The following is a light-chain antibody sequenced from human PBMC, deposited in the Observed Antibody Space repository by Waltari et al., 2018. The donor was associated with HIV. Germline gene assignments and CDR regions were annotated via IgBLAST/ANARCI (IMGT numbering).Light chain of an antibody. CDR2: EVT. V-gene: IGLV2-14*01. CDR3: SSYTITTAIV. Sequence: QSALTQPASVSGSPGQSITISCTGTNSAVGAYNYVPWYQQHPGKAPKLLIYEVTNRPPGISNRFSGSKSGNTASMTISGLQPEDEADYYCSSYTITTAIVFGGGTKLTVL. J-gene: IGLJ2*01. CDR1: NSAVGAYNY.